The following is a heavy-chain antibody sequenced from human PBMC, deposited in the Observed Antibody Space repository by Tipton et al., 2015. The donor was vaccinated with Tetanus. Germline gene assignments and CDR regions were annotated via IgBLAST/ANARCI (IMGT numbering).Heavy chain of an antibody. CDR2: IYYNGNT. Sequence: TLSLTCTVSGGSISTRNYFWGWIRQAPGKGLEWIGNIYYNGNTFYLSSLKTRVTISADTSKNQFSLSLRSVTAADTAVYYCARQADNWFDPWGQGILVTVSS. D-gene: IGHD2-15*01. CDR1: GGSISTRNYF. J-gene: IGHJ5*02. V-gene: IGHV4-39*01. CDR3: ARQADNWFDP.